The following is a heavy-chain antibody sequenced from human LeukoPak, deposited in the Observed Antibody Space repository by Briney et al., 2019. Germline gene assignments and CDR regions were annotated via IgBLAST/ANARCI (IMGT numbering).Heavy chain of an antibody. D-gene: IGHD6-13*01. CDR2: INPSGGST. V-gene: IGHV1-46*01. Sequence: ASVKVSCKASGYTFTSYYMHWVRQAPGQGLEWMGIINPSGGSTSYAQKFQGRVTMTRDMSTSTVYMELSSLRSEDTAVYYCARDIEGGLAAADTFDYWGQGTLVTVSS. CDR1: GYTFTSYY. J-gene: IGHJ4*02. CDR3: ARDIEGGLAAADTFDY.